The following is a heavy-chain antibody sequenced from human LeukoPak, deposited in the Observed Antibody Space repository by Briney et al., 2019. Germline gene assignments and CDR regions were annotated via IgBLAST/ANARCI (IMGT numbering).Heavy chain of an antibody. CDR3: AATSPAIVGATSDAFDI. V-gene: IGHV1-2*02. D-gene: IGHD1-26*01. J-gene: IGHJ3*02. Sequence: ASVKVCCKASGYTLTGYYMQWVRQAAGQGLEWMGWINPNSGGTNNAQKFQGRVTITRDTSISTAYMELSRLRSDDTAVYYCAATSPAIVGATSDAFDIWGQGTMVTVSS. CDR1: GYTLTGYY. CDR2: INPNSGGT.